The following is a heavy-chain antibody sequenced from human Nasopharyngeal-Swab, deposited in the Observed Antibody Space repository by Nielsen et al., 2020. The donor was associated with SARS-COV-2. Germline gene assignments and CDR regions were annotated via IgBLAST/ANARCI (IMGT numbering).Heavy chain of an antibody. CDR3: ARDEASGSYYDGDY. J-gene: IGHJ4*02. CDR2: ISSSGSTI. V-gene: IGHV3-48*03. D-gene: IGHD1-26*01. Sequence: VRQMPGKGLEWVSYISSSGSTIYYADSGKGRFTISRDNAKNSLYLQMNSLRAEDTAVYYWARDEASGSYYDGDYWGQGTLVTVSS.